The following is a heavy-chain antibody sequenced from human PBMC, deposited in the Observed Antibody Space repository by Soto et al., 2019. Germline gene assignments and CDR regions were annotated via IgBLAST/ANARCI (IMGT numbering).Heavy chain of an antibody. J-gene: IGHJ4*02. D-gene: IGHD3-10*01. Sequence: PSETLSLTCAVSGYSISSGYYWGWIRQPPGEGLEWIGSIYHSGSTYYNPSLKSRVTISVDTSKNQFSLKLSSVTAADTAVYYCARVYKPGSGHWGKGTLVT. CDR3: ARVYKPGSGH. V-gene: IGHV4-38-2*01. CDR1: GYSISSGYY. CDR2: IYHSGST.